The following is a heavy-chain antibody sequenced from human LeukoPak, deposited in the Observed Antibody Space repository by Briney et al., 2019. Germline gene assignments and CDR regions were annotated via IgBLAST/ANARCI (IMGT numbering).Heavy chain of an antibody. CDR3: ARCTSPYCLEY. Sequence: GESLKISCKASEYSFTSYWIGWLRQMPGKGLEWMGVTHPTESDTRYSPSFQGQVTISADKSISTAYLQWSSLKASDTAVYYCARCTSPYCLEYWGQGTLVTVSS. CDR1: EYSFTSYW. V-gene: IGHV5-51*01. D-gene: IGHD1-26*01. CDR2: THPTESDT. J-gene: IGHJ4*02.